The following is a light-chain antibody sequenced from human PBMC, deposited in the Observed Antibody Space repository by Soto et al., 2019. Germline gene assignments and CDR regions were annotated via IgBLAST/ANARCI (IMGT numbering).Light chain of an antibody. CDR2: WAS. J-gene: IGKJ4*01. CDR3: QQYYSTPLT. CDR1: QSVLYSSNNKKY. Sequence: DIVMTQSPDSLAVSLGDRATINCKSSQSVLYSSNNKKYLAWYQQKPGQPPKLLIYWASTRESGVPDRFSGSGSGTDCTLTISRLQAEDVAVYYCQQYYSTPLTFGGWTKVEIK. V-gene: IGKV4-1*01.